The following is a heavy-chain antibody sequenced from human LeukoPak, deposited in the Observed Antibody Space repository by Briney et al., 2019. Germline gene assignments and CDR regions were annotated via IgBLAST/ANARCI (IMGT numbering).Heavy chain of an antibody. CDR1: GGSISSGSYY. D-gene: IGHD3-22*01. CDR2: IYTSGST. J-gene: IGHJ4*02. CDR3: ARGQWLPVFDF. V-gene: IGHV4-61*02. Sequence: SQTLSLTCTVSGGSISSGSYYWSWIRQPAGKGLEWIGRIYTSGSTNYNPSLKSRVTISVDTSKNHFSLRLSSVTAADTALYYCARGQWLPVFDFWGQGTLVTVSS.